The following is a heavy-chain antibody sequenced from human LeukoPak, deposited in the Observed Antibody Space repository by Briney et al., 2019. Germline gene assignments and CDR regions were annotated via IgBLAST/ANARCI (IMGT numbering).Heavy chain of an antibody. Sequence: ASVKVSCKASGYTFTSYYMHWVRQAPGQGLEWMGIINPSGGSTSYAQKFQGRVTITRDTSTSTVYMELSSLRSEDTAVYYCAREAKYYYGSGSYSGPFDPWGQGTLVTVSS. D-gene: IGHD3-10*01. CDR1: GYTFTSYY. J-gene: IGHJ5*02. V-gene: IGHV1-46*03. CDR2: INPSGGST. CDR3: AREAKYYYGSGSYSGPFDP.